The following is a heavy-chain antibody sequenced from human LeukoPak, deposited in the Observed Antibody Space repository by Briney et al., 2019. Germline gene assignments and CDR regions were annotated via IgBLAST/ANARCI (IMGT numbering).Heavy chain of an antibody. CDR2: SDDSGST. J-gene: IGHJ2*01. D-gene: IGHD5-18*01. V-gene: IGHV4-59*08. CDR3: ARLIGYSYGARYWYFDL. Sequence: SETLSLTCPVSGGSISSYYWGWLRPPPAKGLDWIGYSDDSGSTNYNPSIKRRVTISVHTSKNQFSLKLSSVSAADTAVYYCARLIGYSYGARYWYFDLWGRGTLVTVSS. CDR1: GGSISSYY.